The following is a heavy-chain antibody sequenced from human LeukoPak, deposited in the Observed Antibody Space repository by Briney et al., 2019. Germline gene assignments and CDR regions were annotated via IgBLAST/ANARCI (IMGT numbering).Heavy chain of an antibody. V-gene: IGHV5-51*01. CDR1: GYSFTNYW. CDR2: IYPVDSES. J-gene: IGHJ4*02. Sequence: GESLKISCKGSGYSFTNYWIGWVRQVPGKGLEWMGNIYPVDSESRYSPSFQGQVTISVDKSINTAYLQWSSLKASDTAMYYCVRDKYCTTTSCYFDYWGQGTLVTVSS. D-gene: IGHD2-2*01. CDR3: VRDKYCTTTSCYFDY.